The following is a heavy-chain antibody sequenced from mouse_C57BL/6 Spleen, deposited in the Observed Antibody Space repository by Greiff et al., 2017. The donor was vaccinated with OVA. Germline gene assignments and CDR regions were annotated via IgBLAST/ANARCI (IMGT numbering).Heavy chain of an antibody. V-gene: IGHV1-78*01. Sequence: VQLQQSDAELVKPGASVKISCKVSGYTFTDHTIHWMKQRPEQGLEWIGYIYPRDGSTKYNEKFKGKATLTADKSSSTAYMQLNSLTSEDSAVYFCASRHYYGSSYNDAMDYWGQGTSVTVSS. CDR3: ASRHYYGSSYNDAMDY. J-gene: IGHJ4*01. CDR1: GYTFTDHT. CDR2: IYPRDGST. D-gene: IGHD1-1*01.